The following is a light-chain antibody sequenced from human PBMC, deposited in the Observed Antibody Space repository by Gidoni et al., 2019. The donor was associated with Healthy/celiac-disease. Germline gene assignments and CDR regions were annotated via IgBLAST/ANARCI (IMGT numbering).Light chain of an antibody. CDR1: SIDVGGYNL. CDR2: EVS. J-gene: IGLJ2*01. V-gene: IGLV2-23*02. Sequence: QSALTQPASVSGSPAHSITISCTGTSIDVGGYNLVSWYHQHPGKAPKLMIYEVSKRPSGVSNRFSGSKSGNTASLTISGLQAEDEADYYCCSYAGSSTYVVFGGGTKLTVL. CDR3: CSYAGSSTYVV.